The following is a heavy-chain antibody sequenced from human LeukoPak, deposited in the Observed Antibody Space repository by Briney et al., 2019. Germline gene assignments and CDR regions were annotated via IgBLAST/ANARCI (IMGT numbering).Heavy chain of an antibody. CDR3: TRLHGIAVAGLVHYMDV. CDR1: GFTFGSYW. CDR2: IRSKANSYAT. D-gene: IGHD6-19*01. V-gene: IGHV3-73*01. Sequence: GGSLRLSCAASGFTFGSYWMSWVRQASGKGLEWVGRIRSKANSYATAYAASVKGRFTISRDDSKNTAYLQMNSLKTEDTAVYYCTRLHGIAVAGLVHYMDVWGKGTTVTVSS. J-gene: IGHJ6*03.